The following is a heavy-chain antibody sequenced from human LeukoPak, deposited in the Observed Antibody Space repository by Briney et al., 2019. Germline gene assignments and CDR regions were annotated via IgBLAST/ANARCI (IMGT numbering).Heavy chain of an antibody. CDR1: GYTFTSCY. J-gene: IGHJ1*01. V-gene: IGHV1-46*01. CDR3: ARGLQG. CDR2: INPSGGST. Sequence: GAPVKVPCKASGYTFTSCYMHGAPEAPGQGREGIGIINPSGGSTSYAQKFQGRVNMNRDLYTGTVYMEVSSMRSEDTAVYYCARGLQGWGQGTLVPVSS.